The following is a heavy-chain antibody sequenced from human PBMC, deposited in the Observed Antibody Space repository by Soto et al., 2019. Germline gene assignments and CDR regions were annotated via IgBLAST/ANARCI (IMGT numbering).Heavy chain of an antibody. CDR3: AADYRGSPWSA. J-gene: IGHJ5*02. CDR2: IVVGSGNT. V-gene: IGHV1-58*01. CDR1: VFTFTSSA. Sequence: SVKVSCKASVFTFTSSAVQWVRQARGQRLEWIGWIVVGSGNTNYAQKFQERVTITRDMSTSTAYMELSSLRSEDTAVYYCAADYRGSPWSAWGQGTLVTVSS. D-gene: IGHD3-10*01.